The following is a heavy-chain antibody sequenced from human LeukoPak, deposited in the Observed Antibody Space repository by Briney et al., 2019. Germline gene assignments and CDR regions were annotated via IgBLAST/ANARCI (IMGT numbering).Heavy chain of an antibody. CDR1: GYTLTELS. V-gene: IGHV1-24*01. J-gene: IGHJ4*02. CDR2: FDPEDGET. D-gene: IGHD3-22*01. Sequence: ASVKVSCKVSGYTLTELSMHWVRQAPGKGLEWMGGFDPEDGETIYAQKFQGRVTMTEDASTDTAYMELSSLRSEDTAVYYCATRRYYYDSSGYYRHWGQGTLVTVSS. CDR3: ATRRYYYDSSGYYRH.